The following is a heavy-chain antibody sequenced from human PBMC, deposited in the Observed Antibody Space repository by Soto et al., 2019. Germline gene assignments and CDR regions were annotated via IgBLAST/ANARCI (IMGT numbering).Heavy chain of an antibody. V-gene: IGHV1-69*11. CDR1: GGTFSRSG. CDR2: IVPSVDTT. J-gene: IGHJ6*02. CDR3: ARCPQPPDTADPYAVDV. Sequence: ASVKVSCKASGGTFSRSGFHWVRQAPGQGLEWMGMIVPSVDTTNYAQKFQARVTISADQFTSTVHMELRSLRSEDTAVYYCARCPQPPDTADPYAVDVWGQGTRVTVSS. D-gene: IGHD5-18*01.